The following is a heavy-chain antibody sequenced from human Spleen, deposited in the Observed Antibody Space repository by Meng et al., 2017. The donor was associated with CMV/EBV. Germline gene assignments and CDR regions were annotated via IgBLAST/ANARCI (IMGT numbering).Heavy chain of an antibody. J-gene: IGHJ4*02. CDR1: GFTVSSNY. D-gene: IGHD3-3*01. CDR2: IYSGGSST. Sequence: GESLKISCAASGFTVSSNYMTWVRQAPGKGLEWVSVIYSGGSSTYYADSVKGRFTISRDNSKNTLYLQMNSLRAEDTAVYYCAKGGVFGVVVLNPYPFDYWGQGTLVTVSS. V-gene: IGHV3-23*03. CDR3: AKGGVFGVVVLNPYPFDY.